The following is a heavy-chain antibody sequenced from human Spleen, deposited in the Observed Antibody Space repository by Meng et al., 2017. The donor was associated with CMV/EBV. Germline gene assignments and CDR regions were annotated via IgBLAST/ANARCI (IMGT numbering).Heavy chain of an antibody. CDR2: ISSSSSYI. CDR3: ARISGLGYCSSTSCYTGSVFDY. J-gene: IGHJ4*02. D-gene: IGHD2-2*02. Sequence: GESLKISCEASGFTFSSYSMNWVRQAPGKGLEWVSSISSSSSYIYYADSVKGRFTISRDNAKNSLYLQMNSLRAEDTAVYYCARISGLGYCSSTSCYTGSVFDYWGQGTLVTVSS. CDR1: GFTFSSYS. V-gene: IGHV3-21*01.